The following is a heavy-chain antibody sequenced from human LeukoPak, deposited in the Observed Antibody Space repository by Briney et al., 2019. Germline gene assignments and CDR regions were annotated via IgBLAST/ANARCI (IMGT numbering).Heavy chain of an antibody. CDR1: GGSISSSTYY. J-gene: IGHJ4*02. Sequence: PSETLSLTCTVSGGSISSSTYYWGWIRQPPGKGLEWIGSIFYSGNIYYSPSLRTRVTISVDTSQNQFSLKLTSVTAADTAVYYCARDHSGLERYPFDYWGQGTLVTVSS. D-gene: IGHD6-25*01. V-gene: IGHV4-39*07. CDR3: ARDHSGLERYPFDY. CDR2: IFYSGNI.